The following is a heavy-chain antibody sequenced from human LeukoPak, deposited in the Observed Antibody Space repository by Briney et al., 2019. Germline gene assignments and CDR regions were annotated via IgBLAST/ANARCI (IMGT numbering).Heavy chain of an antibody. CDR3: AKDQVKEIAAAGPGGFHFDY. V-gene: IGHV3-30*18. D-gene: IGHD6-13*01. CDR1: GFTFSSYG. CDR2: ISYDGSNK. J-gene: IGHJ4*02. Sequence: PGGSLRLSCGASGFTFSSYGMHWVRQAPGKGLEWVAVISYDGSNKYYADSVKGRFTISRDNSKNTLYLQMNSLRAEDTAVYYCAKDQVKEIAAAGPGGFHFDYWGQGTLVTVSS.